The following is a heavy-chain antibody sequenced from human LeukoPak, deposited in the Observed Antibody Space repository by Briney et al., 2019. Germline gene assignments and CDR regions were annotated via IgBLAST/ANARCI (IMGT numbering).Heavy chain of an antibody. CDR3: ARAWGDSSSWYAEPNAFDI. CDR2: IYNIGSTNNIGST. J-gene: IGHJ3*02. CDR1: GGSISTYY. Sequence: SETLSLTCTVSGGSISTYYWSWIRQPAGKGLEWIGRIYNIGSTNNIGSTNYNPSLKSRVTISVDMSKNQFSLKLSSVTAADTAVYYCARAWGDSSSWYAEPNAFDIWGQGTMVTVSS. V-gene: IGHV4-4*07. D-gene: IGHD6-13*01.